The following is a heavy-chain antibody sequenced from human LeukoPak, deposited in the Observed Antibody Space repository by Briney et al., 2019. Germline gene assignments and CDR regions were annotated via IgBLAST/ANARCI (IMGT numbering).Heavy chain of an antibody. Sequence: SETLSLTCTVSGASIFTYYWRWLRQPPGKGLEGIGYIYYSGNTNYNPSLKRRVTISEDTSKKQFSLKQRSVTAADTAVYYCARVYYSSSYDYWYFDLWGRGTLVTVSS. J-gene: IGHJ2*01. D-gene: IGHD6-13*01. CDR3: ARVYYSSSYDYWYFDL. V-gene: IGHV4-59*01. CDR2: IYYSGNT. CDR1: GASIFTYY.